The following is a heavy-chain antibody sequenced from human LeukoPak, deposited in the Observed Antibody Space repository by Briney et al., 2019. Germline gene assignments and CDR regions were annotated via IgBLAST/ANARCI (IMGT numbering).Heavy chain of an antibody. CDR3: ARVSTGPV. CDR1: GFIFSNFN. V-gene: IGHV3-21*01. D-gene: IGHD1-1*01. CDR2: ISSTGNYI. J-gene: IGHJ4*02. Sequence: GGSLRLSCVGSGFIFSNFNMNWVCQAPGKGLEWVSSISSTGNYIHYADSVKGRFTISRDNAQKSLYLQMNSLRVEDSAVYYCARVSTGPVWDQGTLVTVSS.